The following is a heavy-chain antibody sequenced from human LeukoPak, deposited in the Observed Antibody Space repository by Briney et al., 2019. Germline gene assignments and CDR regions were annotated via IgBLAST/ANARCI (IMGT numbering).Heavy chain of an antibody. CDR1: GYTFTGYY. CDR3: ARDSVDTAMADAFDI. V-gene: IGHV1-2*02. CDR2: INPNSGGT. Sequence: GASVKVSCKASGYTFTGYYMHWVRQAPGQGLERMGWINPNSGGTNYAQKFQGRVTMTRDTSISTAYMELSRLRSDDTAVYYCARDSVDTAMADAFDIWGQGTMVTVSS. J-gene: IGHJ3*02. D-gene: IGHD5-18*01.